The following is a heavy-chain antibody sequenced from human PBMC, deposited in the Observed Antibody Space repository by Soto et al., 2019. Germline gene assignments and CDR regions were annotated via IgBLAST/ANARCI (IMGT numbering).Heavy chain of an antibody. CDR2: ISPYTGNT. CDR3: VMVDNYVTPAPQDV. D-gene: IGHD3-16*01. CDR1: GYIFVNYG. V-gene: IGHV1-18*01. J-gene: IGHJ6*02. Sequence: QVQLVQSGDEVKKPGASVKVSCKASGYIFVNYGIAWVRQAPGQGLEWMGWISPYTGNTHSESKVQGRRTMTTDTSTSTAYMDLGSLTSDDTAVYYCVMVDNYVTPAPQDVWGQGTTVTVSS.